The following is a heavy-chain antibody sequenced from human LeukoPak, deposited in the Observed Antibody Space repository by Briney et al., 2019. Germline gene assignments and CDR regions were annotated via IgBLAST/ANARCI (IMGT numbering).Heavy chain of an antibody. J-gene: IGHJ4*02. Sequence: PGGSLRLSCAASGFTFSSYAMHWVRQAPGKGLEWVAVISYDGSNKYYADSVKGRFTISRDNSKNTLYLQMNSLRAEDTAVYYCARDAYDFWSGYFGVGNGYFDYWGQGTLVTVSS. CDR1: GFTFSSYA. V-gene: IGHV3-30*04. D-gene: IGHD3-3*01. CDR3: ARDAYDFWSGYFGVGNGYFDY. CDR2: ISYDGSNK.